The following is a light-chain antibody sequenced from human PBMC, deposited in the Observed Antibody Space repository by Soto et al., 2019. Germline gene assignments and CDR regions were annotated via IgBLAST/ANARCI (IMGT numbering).Light chain of an antibody. CDR1: SSNIGRNS. Sequence: QSVLTQPPSASGTPGQRVSISCSGSSSNIGRNSVNWYQRFPGTAPKLLIYNHNQRPSGFPDRFASSKFGTSVSLVISGLQSKDEADYYCAAWDDSLSGVVFGGGTKVTVL. J-gene: IGLJ3*02. V-gene: IGLV1-44*01. CDR3: AAWDDSLSGVV. CDR2: NHN.